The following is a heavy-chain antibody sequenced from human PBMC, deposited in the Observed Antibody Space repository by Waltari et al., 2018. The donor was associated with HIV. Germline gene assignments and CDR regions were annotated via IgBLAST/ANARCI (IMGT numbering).Heavy chain of an antibody. V-gene: IGHV1-8*01. CDR1: GYTFTSYD. D-gene: IGHD2-2*01. J-gene: IGHJ6*02. CDR2: MNPNSGNT. Sequence: QVQLVQSGAEVKKPGASVKVSCKASGYTFTSYDINWVRQATGQGLEWMGWMNPNSGNTGYAQKFQGRVTMTRNTSISTAYMELSSLRSEDTAVYYCARGLQVVPAAYYYYGMDVWGQGTTVTVSS. CDR3: ARGLQVVPAAYYYYGMDV.